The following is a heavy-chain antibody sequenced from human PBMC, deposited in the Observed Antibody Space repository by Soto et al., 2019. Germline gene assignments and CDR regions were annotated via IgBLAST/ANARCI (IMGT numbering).Heavy chain of an antibody. J-gene: IGHJ4*02. V-gene: IGHV4-59*12. CDR1: GGSISSYY. CDR2: IYYSGST. CDR3: ARALKLRAFFDY. D-gene: IGHD4-17*01. Sequence: PSETLSLTCTVSGGSISSYYWSWIRQPPGKGLEWIGYIYYSGSTNYNPSLKSRVTISVDTSKNQFSLKLSSVTAADTAVYYCARALKLRAFFDYWGQGTLVTVSS.